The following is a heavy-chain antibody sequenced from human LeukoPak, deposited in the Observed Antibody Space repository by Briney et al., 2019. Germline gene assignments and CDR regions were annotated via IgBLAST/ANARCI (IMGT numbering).Heavy chain of an antibody. CDR3: AKGGLAVDAFDI. Sequence: GGSLRLSCAASGFTFSSFPMSWVRQAPGKGLEWVSAISGSGGSTYYADSVKGRFTISRDNSKNTLYLQMNSLRAEDTAVYYCAKGGLAVDAFDIWGQGTMVTVSS. V-gene: IGHV3-23*01. J-gene: IGHJ3*02. CDR2: ISGSGGST. D-gene: IGHD6-19*01. CDR1: GFTFSSFP.